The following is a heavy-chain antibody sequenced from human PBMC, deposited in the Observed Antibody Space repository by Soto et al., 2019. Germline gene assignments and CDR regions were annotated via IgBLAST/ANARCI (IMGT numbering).Heavy chain of an antibody. CDR3: AKGVPGIAVAGTGYFQH. CDR2: ISGSGDST. D-gene: IGHD6-19*01. J-gene: IGHJ1*01. Sequence: EVQLLESGGGLAQPGGSLRLSCAASGFTFSSYAMSWVRQAPGKGLEWVSGISGSGDSTYYADSVKGRFTISRDNSKNTWYLQMNSLRAEDTGVYYCAKGVPGIAVAGTGYFQHWGQGTLVTVSS. V-gene: IGHV3-23*01. CDR1: GFTFSSYA.